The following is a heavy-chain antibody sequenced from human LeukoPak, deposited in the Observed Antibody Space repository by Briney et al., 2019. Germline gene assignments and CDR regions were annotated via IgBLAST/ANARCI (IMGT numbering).Heavy chain of an antibody. CDR1: GFIFSDYY. Sequence: GGPLSLFCAASGFIFSDYYMSWIRQAPGEGLEWVSYISSSGSTIYYADSVKGRFTISRDNAKNSLYLQMNSLRAEDTAVYYCARVQPHYYDSSGYPPDYWGQGTLVTVSS. CDR3: ARVQPHYYDSSGYPPDY. D-gene: IGHD3-22*01. J-gene: IGHJ4*02. CDR2: ISSSGSTI. V-gene: IGHV3-11*01.